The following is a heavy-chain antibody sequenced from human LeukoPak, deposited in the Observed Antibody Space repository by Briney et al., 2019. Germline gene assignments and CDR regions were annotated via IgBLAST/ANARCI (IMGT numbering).Heavy chain of an antibody. CDR2: IYTSGST. V-gene: IGHV4-61*02. CDR3: ARDHWDIVVVPAAGRTSGWFDP. J-gene: IGHJ5*02. Sequence: PSQTLSLTCAVSGGSISSGGYSWSWIRQPAGKGLEWIGRIYTSGSTNYNPSLKSRVTMSVDTSKNQFSLKLSSVTAADTAVYYCARDHWDIVVVPAAGRTSGWFDPWGQGTLVTVSS. D-gene: IGHD2-2*01. CDR1: GGSISSGGYS.